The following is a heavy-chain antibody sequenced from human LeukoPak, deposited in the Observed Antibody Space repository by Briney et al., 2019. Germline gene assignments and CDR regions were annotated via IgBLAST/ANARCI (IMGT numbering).Heavy chain of an antibody. CDR2: IYPGDSNT. Sequence: GESLKISCKGSGYSFTSHWIGWVRQMPGRGLESMGIIYPGDSNTRYSPSFQGQVTISADKSINTAYLQWSSLKASDTAMYYCATLHNWNDGSFDYWGQGTLVTVSS. D-gene: IGHD1-20*01. J-gene: IGHJ4*02. CDR3: ATLHNWNDGSFDY. V-gene: IGHV5-51*01. CDR1: GYSFTSHW.